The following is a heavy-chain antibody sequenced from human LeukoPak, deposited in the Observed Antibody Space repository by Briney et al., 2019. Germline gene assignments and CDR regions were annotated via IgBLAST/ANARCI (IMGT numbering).Heavy chain of an antibody. Sequence: GGSLRLSCAVSGFTFSSYSMKWVRQAPGKGLEWVSSISSSSSYIYYADSVKGRFTISRDNAKNSLYLQMNSLRAEDTAVYYCARHWGYYYMDVWGKGTTVTVSS. CDR2: ISSSSSYI. CDR1: GFTFSSYS. J-gene: IGHJ6*03. CDR3: ARHWGYYYMDV. V-gene: IGHV3-21*01. D-gene: IGHD7-27*01.